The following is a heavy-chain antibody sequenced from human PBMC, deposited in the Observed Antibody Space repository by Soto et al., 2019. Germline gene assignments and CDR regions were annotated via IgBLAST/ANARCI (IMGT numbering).Heavy chain of an antibody. D-gene: IGHD1-7*01. CDR2: ISAKSGNT. Sequence: QLVQSGAEVKKPGASVKVSCKASGYTFTTSGFNWVRQAPGQGLEWMGWISAKSGNTNYAQKRQGRVTMTTDTSTSTVYMELKSLTSDDTAIYYCTRPGASDWNYVSPSSWGQGTLVTVSS. V-gene: IGHV1-18*04. CDR3: TRPGASDWNYVSPSS. CDR1: GYTFTTSG. J-gene: IGHJ4*02.